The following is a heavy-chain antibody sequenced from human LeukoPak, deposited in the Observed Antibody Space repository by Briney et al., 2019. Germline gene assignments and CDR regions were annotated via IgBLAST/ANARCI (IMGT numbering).Heavy chain of an antibody. J-gene: IGHJ4*02. V-gene: IGHV4-59*02. CDR2: IYYSGST. Sequence: SDTLSLTCTVSGGSVSNYCWSWIRQPPGKGLEWIGYIYYSGSTNYNPSLKSRVTISVDTSKKQFSLNLSSVTAADTAVYYCARAHNWNLYYFDYWGQGTLVPVSS. CDR3: ARAHNWNLYYFDY. CDR1: GGSVSNYC. D-gene: IGHD1-20*01.